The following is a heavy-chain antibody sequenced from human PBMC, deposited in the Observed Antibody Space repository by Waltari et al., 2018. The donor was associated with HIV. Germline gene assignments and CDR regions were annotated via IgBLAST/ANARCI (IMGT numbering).Heavy chain of an antibody. CDR3: ARDAYYDILTGPRGYVDY. CDR1: GGSISTSSYY. V-gene: IGHV4-39*07. J-gene: IGHJ4*02. D-gene: IGHD3-9*01. Sequence: QLQLQESGPGLVKPSETVSLTCTVSGGSISTSSYYSGWHRQPPGKRLEWIGSIYYRGSTYYNPSLKSRVTISVDTSKNQFSLKLSSVTAADTAVYYCARDAYYDILTGPRGYVDYWGQGTLVTVSS. CDR2: IYYRGST.